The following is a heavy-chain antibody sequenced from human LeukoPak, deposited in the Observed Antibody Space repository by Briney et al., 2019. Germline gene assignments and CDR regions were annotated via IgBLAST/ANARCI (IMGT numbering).Heavy chain of an antibody. V-gene: IGHV3-7*01. CDR1: GFTFSNYW. D-gene: IGHD3-22*01. CDR2: IKHDGSED. CDR3: AKGAYYYDSSGSYNNYYYYYMDV. J-gene: IGHJ6*03. Sequence: GGSLRLSCAASGFTFSNYWMTWVRQAPGKGLEWVANIKHDGSEDYYLDSVKGRFTISRDNAKSSMWLQMNSLRDEDTAVYYCAKGAYYYDSSGSYNNYYYYYMDVWGKGTTVTISS.